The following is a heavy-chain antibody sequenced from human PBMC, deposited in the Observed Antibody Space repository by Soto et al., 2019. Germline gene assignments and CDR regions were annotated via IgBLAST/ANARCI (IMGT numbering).Heavy chain of an antibody. CDR3: ARDQGVVVTADNWFDP. CDR2: IFSSGST. Sequence: SETLSLTCTVSGGSITDYSWVWIRQPAGKGLEWIGRIFSSGSTNYSPSLKGRITTSLDTSKNQFSLKLNSAAATDTAVYFCARDQGVVVTADNWFDPWGQGILVTVSS. V-gene: IGHV4-4*07. J-gene: IGHJ5*02. CDR1: GGSITDYS. D-gene: IGHD2-21*02.